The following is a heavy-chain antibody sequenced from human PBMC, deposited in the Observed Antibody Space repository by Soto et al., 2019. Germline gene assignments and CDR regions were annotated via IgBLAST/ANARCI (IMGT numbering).Heavy chain of an antibody. CDR2: IISTGGT. V-gene: IGHV3-23*01. CDR1: GFKFSIYA. CDR3: AKVYGDYYHAFPV. Sequence: EEPLLESGGGLVQPGGSLRLSCAASGFKFSIYAMSWVRQAPGKGLEWVSTIISTGGTYYADSVRGRFTISRDNSKNTLYLQMDSLRADDTAIYYCAKVYGDYYHAFPVWGQGTMVTVSS. D-gene: IGHD4-17*01. J-gene: IGHJ3*01.